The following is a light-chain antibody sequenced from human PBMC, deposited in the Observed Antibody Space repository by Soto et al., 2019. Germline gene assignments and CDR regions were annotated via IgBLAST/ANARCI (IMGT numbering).Light chain of an antibody. V-gene: IGKV3-15*01. CDR3: QQYNNWPPYT. Sequence: EIVMTQSPATLSVSPGERATLSCRVSQSLSSNLAWYQQKPGQAPRLLIYGASTRATGIPARFSGSGSGTEFTLTISSLQSEDFALYYCQQYNNWPPYTFGLGTKLEIK. J-gene: IGKJ2*01. CDR2: GAS. CDR1: QSLSSN.